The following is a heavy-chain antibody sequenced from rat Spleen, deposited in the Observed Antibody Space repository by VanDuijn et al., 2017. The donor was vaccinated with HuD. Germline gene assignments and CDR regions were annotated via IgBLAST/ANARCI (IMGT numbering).Heavy chain of an antibody. J-gene: IGHJ2*01. CDR2: ITNTGGST. D-gene: IGHD4-3*01. CDR1: GFTFNNYW. Sequence: EVQLVESGGGLVQPGRSLKLSCAASGFTFNNYWMTWIRQAPGKGLEWVASITNTGGSTYYPDSVKGRFTISRDNAKSTLYLQMNSLRSEDTATYYCTSYNSGFFDYWGQGVMVTVSS. V-gene: IGHV5-31*01. CDR3: TSYNSGFFDY.